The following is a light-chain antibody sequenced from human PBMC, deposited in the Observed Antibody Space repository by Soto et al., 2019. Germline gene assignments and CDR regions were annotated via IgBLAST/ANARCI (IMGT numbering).Light chain of an antibody. CDR3: QHNFHPPPA. Sequence: DIQMTQSPASLSASVGDRVTITCRASQTISNYLNWYQQKPRKAPKVLIHGASTLQTGAPSRFTGSGSATDFTLTISSLQHEDVATYYCQHNFHPPPAFGQGTRLEIK. V-gene: IGKV1-39*01. CDR1: QTISNY. CDR2: GAS. J-gene: IGKJ5*01.